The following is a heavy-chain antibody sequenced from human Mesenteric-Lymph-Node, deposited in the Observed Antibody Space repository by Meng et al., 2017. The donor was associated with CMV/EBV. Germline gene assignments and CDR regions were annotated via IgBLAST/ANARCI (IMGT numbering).Heavy chain of an antibody. CDR3: AKDKAVIAPYGMDV. V-gene: IGHV3-30*02. J-gene: IGHJ6*02. CDR1: GFTFSSYG. Sequence: LSLTCAASGFTFSSYGMHWVRQAPGKGLEWVAFIRYDGSNKYYADSVKGRFTISRDNSKNTLYLQMNSLRAEDTAVYYCAKDKAVIAPYGMDVWGQGTTVTVSS. D-gene: IGHD2-21*01. CDR2: IRYDGSNK.